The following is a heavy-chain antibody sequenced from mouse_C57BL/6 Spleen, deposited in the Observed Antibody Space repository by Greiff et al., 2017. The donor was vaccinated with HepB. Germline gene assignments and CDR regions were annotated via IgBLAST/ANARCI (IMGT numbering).Heavy chain of an antibody. Sequence: DVQLVESGGGLVQPGGSMKLSCVASGFTFSNYWMNWVRQSPEKGLEWVAQIRLKSDNYATHYAESVKGRFTISRDDTKSSVYLQMNNLRAEDTGIYYCTGLRGYFDVWGTGTTVTVSS. CDR2: IRLKSDNYAT. CDR1: GFTFSNYW. V-gene: IGHV6-3*01. CDR3: TGLRGYFDV. J-gene: IGHJ1*03. D-gene: IGHD1-1*01.